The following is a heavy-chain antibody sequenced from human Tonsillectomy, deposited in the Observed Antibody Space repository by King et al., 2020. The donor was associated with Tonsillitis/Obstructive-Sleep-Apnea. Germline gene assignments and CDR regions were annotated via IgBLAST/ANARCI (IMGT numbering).Heavy chain of an antibody. CDR2: IKQDGSEK. CDR3: VRDSGAFDI. V-gene: IGHV3-7*01. CDR1: GFTFSSSW. J-gene: IGHJ3*02. D-gene: IGHD3-10*01. Sequence: VQLVESGGGLVQPGGSLRLSSAASGFTFSSSWMSWVRQAPGKGLEWVANIKQDGSEKYYVDSVKGRFTISRDNAKNSLFLQMNSLRAEDTAVYYCVRDSGAFDIWGQGTMVTVSS.